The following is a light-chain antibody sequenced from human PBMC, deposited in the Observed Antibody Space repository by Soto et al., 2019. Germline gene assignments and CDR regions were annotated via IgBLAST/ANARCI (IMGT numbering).Light chain of an antibody. CDR3: SSYAGSNNFV. V-gene: IGLV2-8*01. Sequence: QSVLTQPPSASGSPGQSVTISCTGTSSDAGGYKYVSWYQQHPGKAPKLMISEVSKRPSGVPDRFSGSKSGNTASLTVSGLQAEDKADYYCSSYAGSNNFVFGTGTKVTVL. CDR1: SSDAGGYKY. J-gene: IGLJ1*01. CDR2: EVS.